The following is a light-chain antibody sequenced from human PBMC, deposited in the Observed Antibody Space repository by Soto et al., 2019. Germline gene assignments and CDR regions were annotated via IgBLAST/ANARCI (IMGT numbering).Light chain of an antibody. J-gene: IGKJ4*01. CDR2: GAS. Sequence: EIVLTQSPGTLSVSPGEGATLSCRASQSVYSNLAWYQQKPGQAPRLLIHGASTRATGIPARFSGGGSGTDFTLTISRLEPEDFAVYYCQQFSSYPLTFGGGTKVDIK. CDR1: QSVYSN. CDR3: QQFSSYPLT. V-gene: IGKV3-20*01.